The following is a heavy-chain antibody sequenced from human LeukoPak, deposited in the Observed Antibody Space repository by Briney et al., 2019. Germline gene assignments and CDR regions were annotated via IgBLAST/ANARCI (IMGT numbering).Heavy chain of an antibody. D-gene: IGHD2-15*01. Sequence: PSETLSLTCTVSGGSISSYYWSWIRQPPGKGLEWIGYIYCSGSTNYNPSLKSRVTISIDTSKNQFSLKLSSVTAADTAVYYCARHAGIGSWYKYYYYGMDVWGQGTTVTVSS. V-gene: IGHV4-59*08. CDR3: ARHAGIGSWYKYYYYGMDV. CDR2: IYCSGST. CDR1: GGSISSYY. J-gene: IGHJ6*02.